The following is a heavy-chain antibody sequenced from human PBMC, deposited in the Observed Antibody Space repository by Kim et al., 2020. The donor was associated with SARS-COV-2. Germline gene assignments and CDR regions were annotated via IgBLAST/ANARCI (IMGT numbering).Heavy chain of an antibody. Sequence: GGSLRLSCAASGFTFSTYAMSWVRQAPGKGLEWVSGISTSGDGTYYADSVEGRFTISRDNSKNRLYLQMHSLNAEDTAVYFCAKGRSGWLQKDAFDIWGQGTMVTVSS. CDR3: AKGRSGWLQKDAFDI. J-gene: IGHJ3*02. CDR2: ISTSGDGT. D-gene: IGHD5-12*01. CDR1: GFTFSTYA. V-gene: IGHV3-23*01.